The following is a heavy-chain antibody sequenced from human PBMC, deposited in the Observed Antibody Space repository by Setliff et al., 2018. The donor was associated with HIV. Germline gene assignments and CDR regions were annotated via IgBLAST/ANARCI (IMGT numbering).Heavy chain of an antibody. CDR1: GGSFTSFA. D-gene: IGHD6-13*01. Sequence: SVKVSCKASGGSFTSFAISWVRQAPGQGLEWMGGIMSILRIANYAQKFQGRVTMTTDTSTSTAYMELRSLRSDDTAVYYCARGAYSSIWFSQGLNAFDIWGQGTMVTVSS. V-gene: IGHV1-69*10. CDR3: ARGAYSSIWFSQGLNAFDI. CDR2: IMSILRIA. J-gene: IGHJ3*02.